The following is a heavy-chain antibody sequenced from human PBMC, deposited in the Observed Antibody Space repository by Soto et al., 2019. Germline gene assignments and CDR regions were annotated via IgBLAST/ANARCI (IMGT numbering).Heavy chain of an antibody. Sequence: GGSLRLSCVVSGFTVSSNYMSWVRQAPGKGLEWVSVIYSGDYTYYADFVKGRFTISRDNSKNTLYLQMNSLRAEDTAVYYCARDLQFISDETNMDVWGKGTTVTVSS. J-gene: IGHJ6*03. CDR2: IYSGDYT. V-gene: IGHV3-66*01. CDR3: ARDLQFISDETNMDV. D-gene: IGHD3-10*01. CDR1: GFTVSSNY.